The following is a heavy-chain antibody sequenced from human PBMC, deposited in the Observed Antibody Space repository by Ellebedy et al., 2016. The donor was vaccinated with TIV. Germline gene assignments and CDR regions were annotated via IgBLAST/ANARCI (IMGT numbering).Heavy chain of an antibody. CDR1: GGSFSGYY. Sequence: MPSETLSLTCAVYGGSFSGYYWSWIRQPPGKGLEWLGEINHSGTTQYNPSLKSRVTISVSSSKNQLPLNLSSVTAADTAVYYCAREKWSDADWGQGTLVTVSS. V-gene: IGHV4-34*01. CDR2: INHSGTT. J-gene: IGHJ4*02. D-gene: IGHD1-26*01. CDR3: AREKWSDAD.